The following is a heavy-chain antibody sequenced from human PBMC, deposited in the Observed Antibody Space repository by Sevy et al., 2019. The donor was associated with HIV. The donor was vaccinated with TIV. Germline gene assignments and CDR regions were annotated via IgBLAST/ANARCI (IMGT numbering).Heavy chain of an antibody. D-gene: IGHD1-26*01. CDR1: GFSFSGYW. CDR2: IKKDGSDK. CDR3: AQEGIGRFDS. V-gene: IGHV3-7*01. J-gene: IGHJ4*02. Sequence: GGSLRLSCAASGFSFSGYWMNWVRQAPGKGLEWVATIKKDGSDKNYVESVKGRFTISRDNAKSSLYLELNSLRDEDTAVYYCAQEGIGRFDSWGQGTLVTVSS.